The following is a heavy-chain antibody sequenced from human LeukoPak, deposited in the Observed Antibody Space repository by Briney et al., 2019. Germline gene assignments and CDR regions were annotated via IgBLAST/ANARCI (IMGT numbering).Heavy chain of an antibody. CDR3: ARAEMTTITYPDY. V-gene: IGHV3-48*04. D-gene: IGHD5-24*01. CDR1: GFTFSSYS. J-gene: IGHJ4*02. CDR2: ISSSSSTI. Sequence: GGSLRLSCAASGFTFSSYSMNWVRQAPGKGLEWVSYISSSSSTIYYADSVKGRFTMSRDNAKNSLYLQMNSLRAEDTAVYYCARAEMTTITYPDYWGQGTPVTVSS.